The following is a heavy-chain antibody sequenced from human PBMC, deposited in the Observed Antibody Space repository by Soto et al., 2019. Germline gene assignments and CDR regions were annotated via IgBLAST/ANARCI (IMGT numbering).Heavy chain of an antibody. V-gene: IGHV3-23*01. D-gene: IGHD3-10*01. J-gene: IGHJ4*02. CDR1: GFTFSSYA. CDR2: ISGSGGST. CDR3: AKVEDPYGSGSYYNGYFDY. Sequence: PGGSLRLSCAASGFTFSSYAMSWARQAPGKGLEWVSAISGSGGSTYYADSVKGRFTISRDNSKNTLYLQMNSLRAEDTAVYYCAKVEDPYGSGSYYNGYFDYWGQGTLVTVSS.